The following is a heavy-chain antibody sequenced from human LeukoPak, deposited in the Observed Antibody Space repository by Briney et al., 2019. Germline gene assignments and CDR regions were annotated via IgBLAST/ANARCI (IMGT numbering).Heavy chain of an antibody. CDR1: GGTFSSYA. V-gene: IGHV1-69*13. CDR3: ARFGAFYDSSGYYYDY. J-gene: IGHJ4*02. Sequence: SVTVSCTASGGTFSSYAISWVRQAPGQGLEWMGGIIPIFGTANYAQKFQGRVTITADESTSTAYMELSSLRSEDAAVYYCARFGAFYDSSGYYYDYWGQGTLVTVSS. D-gene: IGHD3-22*01. CDR2: IIPIFGTA.